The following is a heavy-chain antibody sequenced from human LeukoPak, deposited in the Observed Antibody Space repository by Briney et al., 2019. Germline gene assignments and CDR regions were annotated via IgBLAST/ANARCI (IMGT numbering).Heavy chain of an antibody. CDR1: GFTFSSYE. CDR3: ARDSYGDPFDY. D-gene: IGHD4-17*01. Sequence: GGSLRLSCAASGFTFSSYEMNWVRQAPGKGLEWVSYISSSGSTIYYADSVKGRFTISRDNAKNSLYLQMNSLRAEDTAVYYCARDSYGDPFDYWGQGTLVTVSS. CDR2: ISSSGSTI. J-gene: IGHJ4*02. V-gene: IGHV3-48*03.